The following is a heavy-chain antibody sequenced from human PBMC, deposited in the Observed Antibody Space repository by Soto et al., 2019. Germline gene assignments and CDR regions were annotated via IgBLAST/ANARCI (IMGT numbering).Heavy chain of an antibody. Sequence: QVQLVQSGAEVKKPGASVKVSCKASGYTFTSYGINWVRQAPGQGLEWMGRISAYNGNTNYAQKLQGRVTMTTDTSTRTAYMELRSLRSEDTAVYYCARSSGYYAYYFDYWGQGTLVTVSS. D-gene: IGHD3-22*01. CDR3: ARSSGYYAYYFDY. CDR1: GYTFTSYG. CDR2: ISAYNGNT. V-gene: IGHV1-18*01. J-gene: IGHJ4*02.